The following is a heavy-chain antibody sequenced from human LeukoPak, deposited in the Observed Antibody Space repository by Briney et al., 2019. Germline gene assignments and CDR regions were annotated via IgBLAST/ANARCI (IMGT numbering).Heavy chain of an antibody. J-gene: IGHJ4*02. D-gene: IGHD5-18*01. CDR1: GFTFSAYG. CDR2: MKHDGSET. V-gene: IGHV3-7*05. Sequence: PGGSLRLSCAASGFTFSAYGMSWVRQAPGKGLEWVATMKHDGSETYYVDSVKGRFTISRDNAKNSLYLQMNSLRAEDTAVYYCARYTRGYSYGYAFDYWGQGTLVTVPS. CDR3: ARYTRGYSYGYAFDY.